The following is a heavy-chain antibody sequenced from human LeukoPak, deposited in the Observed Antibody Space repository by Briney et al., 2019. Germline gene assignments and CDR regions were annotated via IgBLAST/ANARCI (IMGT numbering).Heavy chain of an antibody. CDR1: GFTFNTAW. V-gene: IGHV3-74*01. CDR3: AKQKSSGRPYYFDY. CDR2: IYSDGSDK. D-gene: IGHD3-10*01. J-gene: IGHJ4*02. Sequence: PGGSLRLSCAASGFTFNTAWMHWVRQAPGKGLEWVSRIYSDGSDKTYADSVGGRFTIPRDNTKNTAYLQMNSLRDEDTAVYYCAKQKSSGRPYYFDYWGQGTLVTVSS.